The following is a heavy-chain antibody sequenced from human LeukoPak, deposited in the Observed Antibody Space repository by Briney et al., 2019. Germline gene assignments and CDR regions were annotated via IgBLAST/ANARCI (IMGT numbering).Heavy chain of an antibody. D-gene: IGHD3-3*01. CDR2: ISYDGSNK. CDR3: ARDYYDFWSGYYSYYYYGMDV. J-gene: IGHJ6*02. V-gene: IGHV3-30-3*01. Sequence: PGGSLRLSCAASGFTFSSYAMHWVRQAPGKGLEWVAVISYDGSNKYYADSVKGRFTISRDNSKNTLYLQMNSLRAEDTAVYYCARDYYDFWSGYYSYYYYGMDVWGQGTTVTVSS. CDR1: GFTFSSYA.